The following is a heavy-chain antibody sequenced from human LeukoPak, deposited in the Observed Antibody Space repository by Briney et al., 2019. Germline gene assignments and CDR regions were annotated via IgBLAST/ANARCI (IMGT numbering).Heavy chain of an antibody. CDR2: IKHDGSEK. CDR3: ARALDSLYSSGWPSAGY. Sequence: GGSLRLSCTASGFTFSSYWMNWVRQAPGKGLEWVANIKHDGSEKYHVDSVKGRFTISRDNAKNSLYPQMNSLRAEDTAVYYCARALDSLYSSGWPSAGYWGQGTLVTVSS. D-gene: IGHD6-19*01. J-gene: IGHJ4*02. CDR1: GFTFSSYW. V-gene: IGHV3-7*01.